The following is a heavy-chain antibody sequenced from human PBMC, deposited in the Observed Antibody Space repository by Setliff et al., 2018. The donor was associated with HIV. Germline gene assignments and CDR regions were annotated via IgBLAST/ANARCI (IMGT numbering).Heavy chain of an antibody. V-gene: IGHV1-8*02. CDR3: ARLGKNDCGDYFDY. CDR2: MNPKSGNT. CDR1: GYRFSSYD. J-gene: IGHJ4*02. D-gene: IGHD4-17*01. Sequence: GASVKVSCKASGYRFSSYDVNWVRQAPGQGLEWMGWMNPKSGNTGFAQKFQDRVIMTRNASISTAYMELSSLRSDDTAVYYCARLGKNDCGDYFDYWGQGTLVTVSS.